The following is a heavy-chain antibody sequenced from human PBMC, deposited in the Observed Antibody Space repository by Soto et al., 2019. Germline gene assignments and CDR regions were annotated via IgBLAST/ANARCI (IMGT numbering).Heavy chain of an antibody. CDR3: ARENY. J-gene: IGHJ4*02. Sequence: GGSLRLSCAASGFIFSDFTMNWVRQAPGKGLEWVSSVSITGSYIYYADSVKGRFTISRDNANNSVFLQMDSLRAEDTAVYYCARENYWGQGTLFTVSS. CDR2: VSITGSYI. CDR1: GFIFSDFT. V-gene: IGHV3-21*01.